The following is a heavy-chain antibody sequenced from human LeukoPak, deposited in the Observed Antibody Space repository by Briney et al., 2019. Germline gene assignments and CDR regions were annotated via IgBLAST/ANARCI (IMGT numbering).Heavy chain of an antibody. Sequence: PGGSLRLSCAASGFTFSSYGMHWVRQAPGKGLEWVAVIWYDGSNKYYADSVKGRFTISRDNSKNTLYLQMNSLRAEDTAVYYCAKDQVVANYYYMDVWGKGTTVTVSS. V-gene: IGHV3-33*06. J-gene: IGHJ6*03. CDR2: IWYDGSNK. CDR1: GFTFSSYG. D-gene: IGHD1-1*01. CDR3: AKDQVVANYYYMDV.